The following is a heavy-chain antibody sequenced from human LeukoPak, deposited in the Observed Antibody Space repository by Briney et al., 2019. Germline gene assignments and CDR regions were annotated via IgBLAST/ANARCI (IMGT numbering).Heavy chain of an antibody. Sequence: PGGSLRLSCAASGFTFSSYWMHWVRQAPGKGLVWVTHINSDGSSTSYADSVKGRFTISRDNAKNTLYLQMNSLRAEDTAVYYCARSPSDYDSSGYYNYWGQGTLVTVSS. CDR3: ARSPSDYDSSGYYNY. V-gene: IGHV3-74*01. CDR1: GFTFSSYW. D-gene: IGHD3-22*01. CDR2: INSDGSST. J-gene: IGHJ4*02.